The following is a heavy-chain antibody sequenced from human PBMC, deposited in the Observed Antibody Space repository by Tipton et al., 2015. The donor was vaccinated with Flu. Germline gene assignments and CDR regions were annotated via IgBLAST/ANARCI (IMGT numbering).Heavy chain of an antibody. V-gene: IGHV1-18*01. CDR3: ASRVSLDYFALGY. CDR1: GYTFTTYG. CDR2: ISVYNNHT. J-gene: IGHJ4*02. D-gene: IGHD3-16*01. Sequence: QSGAEVKKLGASVKVSCKASGYTFTTYGVSWVRQAPGQGLEWMGWISVYNNHTKYAQKFQGRVTMTTDTSTSTAYMELRSLRSDDTAVYYCASRVSLDYFALGYWGQGTLVTVSS.